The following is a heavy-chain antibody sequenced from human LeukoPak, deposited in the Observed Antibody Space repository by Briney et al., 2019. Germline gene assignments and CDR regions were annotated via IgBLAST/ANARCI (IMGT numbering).Heavy chain of an antibody. CDR3: ARGRWFGEFFDP. Sequence: ETLSLTCTVSGGSISSYYWSWIRQPAGKGLEWIGRIYTSGSTNYNPSLTRRVTMSVDTSKNQFSLKLSSVTAADTAVYYCARGRWFGEFFDPWGQGTLVTVSS. CDR1: GGSISSYY. J-gene: IGHJ5*02. V-gene: IGHV4-4*07. D-gene: IGHD3-10*01. CDR2: IYTSGST.